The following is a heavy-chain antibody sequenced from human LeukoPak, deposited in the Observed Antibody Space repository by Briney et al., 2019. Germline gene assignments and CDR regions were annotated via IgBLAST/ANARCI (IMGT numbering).Heavy chain of an antibody. CDR3: ARDSSGWSSLDY. J-gene: IGHJ4*02. V-gene: IGHV1-18*04. CDR1: GYTFTSYG. D-gene: IGHD6-19*01. Sequence: ASVKVSCKASGYTFTSYGISWVRQAPGQGLEWMGWISAYNGNTSYAQKLQGRVTMTTDTSTSTAYMELRSLRSDDTAVYYCARDSSGWSSLDYWGQGTLVTVSS. CDR2: ISAYNGNT.